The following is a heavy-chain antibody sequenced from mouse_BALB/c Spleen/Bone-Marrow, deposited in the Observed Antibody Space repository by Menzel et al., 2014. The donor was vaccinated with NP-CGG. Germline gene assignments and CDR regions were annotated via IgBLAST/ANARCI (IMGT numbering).Heavy chain of an antibody. D-gene: IGHD2-3*01. CDR1: GYTFTEYT. J-gene: IGHJ2*01. CDR2: INPNNGGT. Sequence: VQLQQSGPELVKPGASVKISCKTSGYTFTEYTMHWVKQSHGKSLEWIGSINPNNGGTTYNQKFEGKATLTVDKSSSTAYMELRSLTSEDSAVYYCARGGRWLPTFDYWGQGTTLTVSS. V-gene: IGHV1-18*01. CDR3: ARGGRWLPTFDY.